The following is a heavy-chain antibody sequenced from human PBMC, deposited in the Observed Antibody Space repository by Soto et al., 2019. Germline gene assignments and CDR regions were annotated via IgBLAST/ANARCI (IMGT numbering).Heavy chain of an antibody. V-gene: IGHV4-59*01. CDR1: GGSISSYY. D-gene: IGHD3-3*01. CDR2: IYYSGST. J-gene: IGHJ4*02. CDR3: ASAAGPYYDFWSGYSLAY. Sequence: PSETLSLTCTVSGGSISSYYWSWIRQPPGEGLEWIGYIYYSGSTNYNPSLKSRVTISVDTSKNQFSLKLSSVTAADTAVYYCASAAGPYYDFWSGYSLAYWGQGTLVTVSS.